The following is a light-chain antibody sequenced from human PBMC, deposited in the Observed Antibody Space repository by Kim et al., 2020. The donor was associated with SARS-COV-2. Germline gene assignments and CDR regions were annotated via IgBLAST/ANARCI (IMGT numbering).Light chain of an antibody. CDR3: QQYYSTPPT. CDR2: WAS. V-gene: IGKV4-1*01. Sequence: ATINCKSSQSVLYSSNNRNYLAWYQQKPGPPPKLLIYWASTRESGVPDRFSGSGSGTDFTLTISSLQAEDVAVYYCQQYYSTPPTFGQGTKVDIK. CDR1: QSVLYSSNNRNY. J-gene: IGKJ1*01.